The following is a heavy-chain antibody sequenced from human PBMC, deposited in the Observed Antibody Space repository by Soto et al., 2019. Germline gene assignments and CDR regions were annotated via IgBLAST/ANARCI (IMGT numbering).Heavy chain of an antibody. CDR2: IIPMFGTT. V-gene: IGHV1-69*06. CDR3: ERHRGSSVSDSGTREESYHCHRREG. Sequence: SVKVSCKASGGTFSNYAISWVRQAPGQGLEWMGGIIPMFGTTTYAQKFQGRVTVLADKSTTTAYMELSSLRFEDTAVYFCERHRGSSVSDSGTREESYHCHRREGWGKGNSVTV. J-gene: IGHJ6*04. D-gene: IGHD3-10*01. CDR1: GGTFSNYA.